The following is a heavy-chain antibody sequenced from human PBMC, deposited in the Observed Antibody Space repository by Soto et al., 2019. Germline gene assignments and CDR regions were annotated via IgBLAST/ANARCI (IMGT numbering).Heavy chain of an antibody. V-gene: IGHV1-8*01. CDR3: ASWYDVY. D-gene: IGHD6-13*01. Sequence: QVQLVQSGAEVKKPGASVKVSCKASVYTFTSYDINWVRQSTGQGPEWMGWMNPNSCNTGYAQKFQGRVTMGRNTSISTAYMELGSLRSEYTAVYYCASWYDVYWGQGTLVTVSS. J-gene: IGHJ4*02. CDR1: VYTFTSYD. CDR2: MNPNSCNT.